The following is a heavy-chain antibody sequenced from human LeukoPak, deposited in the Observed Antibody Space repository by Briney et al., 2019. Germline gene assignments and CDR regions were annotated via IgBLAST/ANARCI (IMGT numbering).Heavy chain of an antibody. D-gene: IGHD6-13*01. V-gene: IGHV3-30*18. CDR3: AKGGVSDSGSWYGDYFDY. CDR1: GFAFSTYG. J-gene: IGHJ4*02. Sequence: GGSLRLSCAASGFAFSTYGMHWVRQAPGKGLERVAVLSSDGSNKYYADSVKGRFAISRDNSKNTLYLQMNSLRPEDTAVYFCAKGGVSDSGSWYGDYFDYWGQGTLVTVSS. CDR2: LSSDGSNK.